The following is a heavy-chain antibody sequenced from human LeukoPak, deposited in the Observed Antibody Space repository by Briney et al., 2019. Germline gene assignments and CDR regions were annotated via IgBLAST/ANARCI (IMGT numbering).Heavy chain of an antibody. CDR1: GGSISSYY. Sequence: SETLSLSCTVSGGSISSYYWSWIRQPAGKGLEWIGRIYTSGSTNYNPSLKSRVTMSVDTSKNQFSLKLSSVTAADTAVYYCARGLTGTRHFDYWGQETLVTVSS. CDR2: IYTSGST. V-gene: IGHV4-4*07. CDR3: ARGLTGTRHFDY. D-gene: IGHD1-20*01. J-gene: IGHJ4*02.